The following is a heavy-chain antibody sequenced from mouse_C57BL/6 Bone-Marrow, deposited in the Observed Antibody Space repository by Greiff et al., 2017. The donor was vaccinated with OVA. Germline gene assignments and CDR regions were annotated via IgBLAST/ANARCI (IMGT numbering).Heavy chain of an antibody. Sequence: DVKLVESGGGLVKPGGSLKLSCAASGFTFSDYGMHWVRQAPEKGLEWVAYISSGSSTIYYADTVKGRFTISRDNAKNTLFLQMTSLRSEDTAMYYCARLYNWDGDYWGQGTTLTVSS. D-gene: IGHD4-1*01. J-gene: IGHJ2*01. V-gene: IGHV5-17*01. CDR2: ISSGSSTI. CDR1: GFTFSDYG. CDR3: ARLYNWDGDY.